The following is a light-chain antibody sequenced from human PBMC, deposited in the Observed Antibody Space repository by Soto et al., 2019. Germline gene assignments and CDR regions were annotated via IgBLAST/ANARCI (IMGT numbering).Light chain of an antibody. CDR3: QQYGSSPRA. V-gene: IGKV3-20*01. Sequence: EIVLTQSPGTLSLSPGERATLSCRASQSVTSDDLAWFQQKPGQAPRLLIYAASSRATGIPDRFSGSGSGTDFTLTISRLDPEDFAVYYCQQYGSSPRAFGQGTKVEI. CDR2: AAS. CDR1: QSVTSDD. J-gene: IGKJ1*01.